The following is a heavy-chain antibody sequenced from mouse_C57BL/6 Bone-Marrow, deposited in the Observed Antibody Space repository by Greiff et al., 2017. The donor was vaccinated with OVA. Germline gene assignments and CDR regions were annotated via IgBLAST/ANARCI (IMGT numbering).Heavy chain of an antibody. Sequence: EVKVVESGGDLVKPGGSLKLSCAASGFTFSSYGMSWVRQTPDKRLEWVATISSGGSYTYYPDSVKGRFTISRDNAKNTLYLQMSSLKSEDTAMYYCARPGGFITTVYWGQGTLVTVSA. CDR2: ISSGGSYT. V-gene: IGHV5-6*01. CDR3: ARPGGFITTVY. CDR1: GFTFSSYG. J-gene: IGHJ3*01. D-gene: IGHD1-1*01.